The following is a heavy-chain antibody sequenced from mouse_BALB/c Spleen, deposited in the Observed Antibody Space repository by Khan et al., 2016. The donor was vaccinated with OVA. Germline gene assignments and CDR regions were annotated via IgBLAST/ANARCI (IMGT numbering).Heavy chain of an antibody. CDR1: GYTFTNYG. D-gene: IGHD2-4*01. CDR3: AREDLSYEYGGVYYAMDY. V-gene: IGHV9-1*02. CDR2: INTYTGEP. Sequence: QIQLVQSGPELKKPGETVKLSCKASGYTFTNYGMNWVKQAPGKGLKWMGWINTYTGEPTYADDFKGRFAFSLETSDSTAYLQINNLKNEDMATYFCAREDLSYEYGGVYYAMDYWGQGTSVTVSS. J-gene: IGHJ4*01.